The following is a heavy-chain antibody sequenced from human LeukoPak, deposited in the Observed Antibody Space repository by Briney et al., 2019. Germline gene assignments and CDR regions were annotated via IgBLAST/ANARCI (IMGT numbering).Heavy chain of an antibody. V-gene: IGHV3-33*01. CDR1: GFTFSSYG. CDR2: IWYDGSNK. J-gene: IGHJ4*02. CDR3: ARDRDNIVATIPTFDY. Sequence: GRSLRLSCAASGFTFSSYGVHWVRQAPGKGLEGVAVIWYDGSNKYYADSVKGRFTISRDNSKNTLYLQMNSLRAEDTAVYYCARDRDNIVATIPTFDYWGQGTLVTVSS. D-gene: IGHD5-12*01.